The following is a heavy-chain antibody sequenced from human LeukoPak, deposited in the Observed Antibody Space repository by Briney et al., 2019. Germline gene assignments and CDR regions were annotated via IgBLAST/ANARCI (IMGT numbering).Heavy chain of an antibody. CDR1: GFTFSSYA. CDR2: ISYDGSNK. CDR3: ARDFSPTPEDYDILTGYDAFDI. D-gene: IGHD3-9*01. V-gene: IGHV3-30-3*01. Sequence: GGSLRLSCAASGFTFSSYAMHWVRQAPGKGLEWVAVISYDGSNKYYADSVKGRFTISRDNSKNTLYLQMNSLRAEDTAVYYCARDFSPTPEDYDILTGYDAFDIWGQGTMVTVSS. J-gene: IGHJ3*02.